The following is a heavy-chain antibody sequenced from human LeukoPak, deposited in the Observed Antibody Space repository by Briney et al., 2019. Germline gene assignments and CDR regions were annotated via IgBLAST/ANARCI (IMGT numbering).Heavy chain of an antibody. Sequence: ASVKVSCKASGYTFTSYGTSWVRQAPGQGLEWMGWISAYNGNTNYAQKLQGRVTMTTDTSTSTAYMELRSLRSDDTAVYYCAREGAMVRGEYYYYYGMDVWGQGTTVTVSS. CDR2: ISAYNGNT. J-gene: IGHJ6*02. D-gene: IGHD3-10*01. V-gene: IGHV1-18*01. CDR3: AREGAMVRGEYYYYYGMDV. CDR1: GYTFTSYG.